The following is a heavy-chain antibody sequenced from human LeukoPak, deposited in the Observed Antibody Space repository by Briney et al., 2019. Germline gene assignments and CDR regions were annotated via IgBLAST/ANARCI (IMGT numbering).Heavy chain of an antibody. CDR2: ISTSGSII. Sequence: GGSLRLSCAASGFTFSSFEMNWVRQAPGKGLEWVSYISTSGSIIYYADSVKGRFTIPRDNAKNSLYLQMNSLRVEDTAVYYCARDLILWFGIEDYFYGMDVWGQGTTVTVSS. J-gene: IGHJ6*02. V-gene: IGHV3-48*03. CDR3: ARDLILWFGIEDYFYGMDV. D-gene: IGHD3-10*01. CDR1: GFTFSSFE.